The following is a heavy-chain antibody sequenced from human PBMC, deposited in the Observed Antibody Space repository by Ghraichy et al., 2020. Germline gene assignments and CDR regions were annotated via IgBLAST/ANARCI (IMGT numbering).Heavy chain of an antibody. CDR2: TYRMAS. CDR3: ARGRHNTFDI. D-gene: IGHD2/OR15-2a*01. J-gene: IGHJ3*02. CDR1: GDSLSNNDVA. V-gene: IGHV6-1*01. Sequence: SETLSLTRVISGDSLSNNDVAWNWIRQSPSRGLEWLGRTYRMASEYAESVKARTAITPDTSKNQFSLRLNSVTPDDTAVYYCARGRHNTFDIWGQGIMVTVSS.